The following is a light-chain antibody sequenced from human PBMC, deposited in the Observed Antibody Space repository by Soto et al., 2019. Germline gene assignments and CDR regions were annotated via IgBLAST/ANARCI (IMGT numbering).Light chain of an antibody. CDR1: QDISSY. J-gene: IGKJ5*01. Sequence: DIQLTQSPSFLSASIGDRVTITCRASQDISSYLAWYQQKPGKAPNLLIYAASSLQSGVPSRFSGNGTGTKFPLTIRSLQPENFATYFFQPLNSYAITFGQGTRLEIK. CDR2: AAS. CDR3: QPLNSYAIT. V-gene: IGKV1-9*01.